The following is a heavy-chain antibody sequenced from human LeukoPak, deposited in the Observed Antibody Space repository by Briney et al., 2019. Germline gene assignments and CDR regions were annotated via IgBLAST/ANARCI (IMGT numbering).Heavy chain of an antibody. CDR3: AKVQLGIGVDY. CDR2: ISDGGSRT. Sequence: GSLRLSCAASGFSFSSYAVSWVRQAPGRGLEWVSGISDGGSRTYYADSVKGRFTISRDDSKNTSYLQMNSLRAEDTAVYYCAKVQLGIGVDYWGQGTLVTVSS. V-gene: IGHV3-23*01. D-gene: IGHD7-27*01. CDR1: GFSFSSYA. J-gene: IGHJ4*02.